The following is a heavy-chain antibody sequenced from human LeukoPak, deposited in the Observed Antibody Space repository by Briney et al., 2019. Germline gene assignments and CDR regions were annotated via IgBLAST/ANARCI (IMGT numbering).Heavy chain of an antibody. CDR3: ARKAALDSSGPFDY. D-gene: IGHD3-22*01. CDR2: IYDSGST. V-gene: IGHV4-39*01. Sequence: SETLSLTCTVSGGSIRSSYYYWGWIRQPPGKGLEWIGSIYDSGSTYYNPSLKSRVTISVDTSKNQFSLKLSSVTAADTAVYYCARKAALDSSGPFDYWGQGTLVTVSS. CDR1: GGSIRSSYYY. J-gene: IGHJ4*02.